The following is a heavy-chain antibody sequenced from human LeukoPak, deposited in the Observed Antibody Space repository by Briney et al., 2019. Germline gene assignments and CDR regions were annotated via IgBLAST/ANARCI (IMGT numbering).Heavy chain of an antibody. Sequence: PGGSLRLSCAASGFTFSSYAMSWVRQAPGKGLEWVSAICGSGGSTYYADSVKGRFTISRDNSKNTLYLQMNSLRAEDTAVYYCASTTWIQLWLPAYYFDYWGQGTLVTVSS. CDR2: ICGSGGST. D-gene: IGHD5-18*01. V-gene: IGHV3-23*01. J-gene: IGHJ4*02. CDR1: GFTFSSYA. CDR3: ASTTWIQLWLPAYYFDY.